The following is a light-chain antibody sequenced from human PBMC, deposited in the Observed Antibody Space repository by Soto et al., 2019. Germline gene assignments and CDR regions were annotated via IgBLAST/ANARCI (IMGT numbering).Light chain of an antibody. J-gene: IGLJ1*01. CDR3: TSFAGRIIP. CDR2: EVT. CDR1: SSDVGGYNY. Sequence: QSALTQPPSASGSPGQSVTISCTGTSSDVGGYNYVSWYQQHPGKAPKLIIYEVTKRPSGVPDRFSGSKSGNTAFMTVSGLQAEDEADYYCTSFAGRIIPFGTGTKLTLL. V-gene: IGLV2-8*01.